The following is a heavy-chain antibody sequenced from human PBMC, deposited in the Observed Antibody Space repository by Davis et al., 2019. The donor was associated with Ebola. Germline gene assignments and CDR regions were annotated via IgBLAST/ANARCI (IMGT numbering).Heavy chain of an antibody. CDR2: IYYSGST. V-gene: IGHV4-31*03. J-gene: IGHJ4*02. Sequence: SETLSLTCTVSGGSISSGGYYWSWIRQHPGKGLEWIGYIYYSGSTYYNPSLKSRVTMSADTSKNQFSLKLTSVTAADTAVYYCARGVGLYQRLYFDYWGQGTLVTVSS. CDR3: ARGVGLYQRLYFDY. CDR1: GGSISSGGYY. D-gene: IGHD2-2*01.